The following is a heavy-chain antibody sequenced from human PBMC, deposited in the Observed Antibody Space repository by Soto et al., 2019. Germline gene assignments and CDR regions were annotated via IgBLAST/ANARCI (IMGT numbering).Heavy chain of an antibody. J-gene: IGHJ4*02. Sequence: GGSLRLSCAASGFTFSNYVMTWVRQAPGEGLEWVAVVSHDGRNTHYADSVKGRFTISRDSSKNTVSLEMTSLRAEDTAVYYCAKGGRQWLVTSDFNYWGQGALVTVSS. CDR2: VSHDGRNT. CDR1: GFTFSNYV. CDR3: AKGGRQWLVTSDFNY. V-gene: IGHV3-30*18. D-gene: IGHD6-19*01.